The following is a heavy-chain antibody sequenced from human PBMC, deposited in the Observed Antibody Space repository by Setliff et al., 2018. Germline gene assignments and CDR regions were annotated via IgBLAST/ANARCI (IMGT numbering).Heavy chain of an antibody. CDR3: ARAGVAAAGRKGVFEY. CDR2: INPGGGSA. J-gene: IGHJ4*02. D-gene: IGHD6-13*01. Sequence: VKVSSKASGYSFTSYYMYWVRQAPGQGLEWMGTINPGGGSASIVEQFQGRLTMTRDTSTSTIYMEFSSLRSDDTAVYYCARAGVAAAGRKGVFEYWGQGTLVTVSS. CDR1: GYSFTSYY. V-gene: IGHV1-46*01.